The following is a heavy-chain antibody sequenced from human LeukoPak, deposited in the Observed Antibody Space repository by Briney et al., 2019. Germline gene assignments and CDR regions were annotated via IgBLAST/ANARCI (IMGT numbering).Heavy chain of an antibody. V-gene: IGHV3-23*01. CDR1: GIAFSSSW. Sequence: PGGSLRLSCAASGIAFSSSWMHWVRQAPGKGLEWVSAISGSGGSTYYADSVKGRFTISRDNSKNTLYLQMNSLRAEDTAVYYCAKVIRMSFIDYWGQGTLVTVSS. CDR3: AKVIRMSFIDY. J-gene: IGHJ4*02. CDR2: ISGSGGST. D-gene: IGHD2-15*01.